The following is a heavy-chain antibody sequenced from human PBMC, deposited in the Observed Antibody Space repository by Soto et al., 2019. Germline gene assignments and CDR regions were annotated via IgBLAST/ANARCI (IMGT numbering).Heavy chain of an antibody. CDR1: GFTVSSKY. J-gene: IGHJ6*02. D-gene: IGHD5-18*01. CDR3: AREYSYGYYYYGMDV. Sequence: GGSLRVSCAAWGFTVSSKYMSWVRQAPGKGLEWVSVIYSGGSTYYADSVKGRFTISRDNSKNTLYLQMNSLRAEDTAVYYCAREYSYGYYYYGMDVWGQGTTVTVSS. CDR2: IYSGGST. V-gene: IGHV3-66*01.